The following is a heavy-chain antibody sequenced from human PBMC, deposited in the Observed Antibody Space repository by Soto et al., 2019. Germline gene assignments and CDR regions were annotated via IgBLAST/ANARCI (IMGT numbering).Heavy chain of an antibody. CDR2: INSDGSST. V-gene: IGHV3-74*01. D-gene: IGHD2-15*01. Sequence: EVQLVESGGGLVQPGGSLRLSCAASGFTFSSYWMHWVRQAPGKGLVWVSRINSDGSSTSYADSVKGRFTISRDNAKNTLYLQMNSLRAEDTAVDYCARSIAAGVNWFDPWGQGTLVTVSS. CDR3: ARSIAAGVNWFDP. CDR1: GFTFSSYW. J-gene: IGHJ5*02.